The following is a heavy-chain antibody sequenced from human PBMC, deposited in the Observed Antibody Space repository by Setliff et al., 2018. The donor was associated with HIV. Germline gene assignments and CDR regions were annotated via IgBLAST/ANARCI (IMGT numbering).Heavy chain of an antibody. J-gene: IGHJ4*02. Sequence: SETLSLTCTVSGDAISNGLYWGWIRQPPGKGLEWIGTVSDSGSGHYNPPLNSRVTISVDTSKNQLSLKLSSVTAADTGVYYCARTSYNFWGGPDSWGQGTLVTVSS. CDR2: VSDSGSG. CDR1: GDAISNGLY. CDR3: ARTSYNFWGGPDS. V-gene: IGHV4-38-2*02. D-gene: IGHD3-3*01.